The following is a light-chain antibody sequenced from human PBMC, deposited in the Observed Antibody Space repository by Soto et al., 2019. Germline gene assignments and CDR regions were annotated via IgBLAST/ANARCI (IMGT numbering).Light chain of an antibody. CDR2: DVS. J-gene: IGKJ1*01. CDR1: QSVSSSY. V-gene: IGKV3-20*01. Sequence: EIVLTQSPGTLSLSPGERATLSCRSSQSVSSSYLAWYQQKPGQAPRLLIYDVSSRATGIPDRFSGSGSGTDFTLNSSRLEPEDFAVYYCQQYGSSPTFGQGTKVEIK. CDR3: QQYGSSPT.